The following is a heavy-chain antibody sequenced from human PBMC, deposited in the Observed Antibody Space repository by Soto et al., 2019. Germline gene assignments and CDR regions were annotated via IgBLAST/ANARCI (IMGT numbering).Heavy chain of an antibody. V-gene: IGHV3-21*01. CDR3: ASPYDSNGFYSDY. CDR1: GFTFSTYN. J-gene: IGHJ4*02. D-gene: IGHD3-22*01. Sequence: PGGSLRLSCAASGFTFSTYNMNWVRQAPGKGLEWVSFINSRCIYIYYADSVKGRFTISRHNAKNSLYLQMNSLRAEDTAVYYCASPYDSNGFYSDYWGQGTLVTVS. CDR2: INSRCIYI.